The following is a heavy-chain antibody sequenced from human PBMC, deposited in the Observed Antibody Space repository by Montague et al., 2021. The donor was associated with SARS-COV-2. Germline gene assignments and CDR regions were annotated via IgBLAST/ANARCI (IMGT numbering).Heavy chain of an antibody. Sequence: TLSLTCTVSGGSISSGDYYWSWIRQHPGKGLEWIGYIFYSGNTYFNPSLKSRVTISVDTSKNRFSLNLSSVTAADTAVYYCAKVAGSHDTFDIWGRGTMVTVS. CDR2: IFYSGNT. CDR1: GGSISSGDYY. D-gene: IGHD6-19*01. CDR3: AKVAGSHDTFDI. V-gene: IGHV4-30-4*08. J-gene: IGHJ3*02.